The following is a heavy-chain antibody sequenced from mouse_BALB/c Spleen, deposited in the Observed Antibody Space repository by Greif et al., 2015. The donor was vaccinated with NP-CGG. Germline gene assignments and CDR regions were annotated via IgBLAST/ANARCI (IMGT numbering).Heavy chain of an antibody. CDR1: GFNIKDTY. CDR3: ARWDWYFDV. V-gene: IGHV14-3*02. Sequence: DVKLVESGAELVKPGASVKLSRTASGFNIKDTYMHWVKQRPEQGLEWIGRIDPANGNTKYDPKFQGKATITADTSPNTAYLQLSSLTSEDTAVYYCARWDWYFDVWGAGTTVTVSS. J-gene: IGHJ1*01. CDR2: IDPANGNT.